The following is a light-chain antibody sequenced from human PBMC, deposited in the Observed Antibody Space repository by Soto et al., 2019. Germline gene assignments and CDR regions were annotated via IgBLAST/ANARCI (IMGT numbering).Light chain of an antibody. CDR2: DVS. CDR3: QQRSNWPLT. V-gene: IGKV3-11*01. J-gene: IGKJ1*01. CDR1: QSVSSY. Sequence: EIVLTQSPATVSLSPGERVTLSCRASQSVSSYLAWYQQKPGQAPRLLIYDVSNRATGIPARFSGSGSGTDFTLTISRLEPEDFAVYYCQQRSNWPLTFGQGTKVEIK.